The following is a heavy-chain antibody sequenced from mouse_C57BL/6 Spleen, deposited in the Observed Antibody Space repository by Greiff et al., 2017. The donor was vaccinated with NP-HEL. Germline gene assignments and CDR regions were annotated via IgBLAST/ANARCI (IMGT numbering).Heavy chain of an antibody. D-gene: IGHD1-1*01. CDR2: ISYDGSN. Sequence: VQLKESGPGLVKPSQSLSLTCSVTGYSITSGYYWNWIRQFPGNKLEWMGYISYDGSNNYNPSLKNRISITRDTSKNQFFLKLNSVTTEDTATYYCAHGSSFDYWGQGTTLTVSS. CDR1: GYSITSGYY. V-gene: IGHV3-6*01. CDR3: AHGSSFDY. J-gene: IGHJ2*01.